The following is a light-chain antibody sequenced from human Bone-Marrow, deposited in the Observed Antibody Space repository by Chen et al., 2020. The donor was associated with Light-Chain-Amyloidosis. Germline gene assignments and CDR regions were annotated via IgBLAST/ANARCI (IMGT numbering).Light chain of an antibody. J-gene: IGLJ3*02. CDR1: NIGSTS. V-gene: IGLV3-21*02. CDR2: DDS. Sequence: SYVLTQPSSVSVAPGQTATIACGGNNIGSTSVHWYQQTPDQAPLLVVYDDSDRPSGSPERLSGSNSGNTATLTISRVEAGDEADYYCQVWDRSSDRPVFGGGTKLTVL. CDR3: QVWDRSSDRPV.